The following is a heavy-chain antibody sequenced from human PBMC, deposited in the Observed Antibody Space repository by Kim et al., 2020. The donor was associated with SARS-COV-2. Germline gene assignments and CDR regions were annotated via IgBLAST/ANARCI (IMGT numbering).Heavy chain of an antibody. V-gene: IGHV4-31*03. Sequence: SETLSLTCTVSGGAFISGGYYWSWVRQHPGKGLEWIGYISDTGTTYFNPSLKSRLSISVDTSKNQFFLKLNSVTAADTAMYYCARANDLSGMDVWGQGTTVTVSS. J-gene: IGHJ6*02. CDR3: ARANDLSGMDV. CDR2: ISDTGTT. CDR1: GGAFISGGYY.